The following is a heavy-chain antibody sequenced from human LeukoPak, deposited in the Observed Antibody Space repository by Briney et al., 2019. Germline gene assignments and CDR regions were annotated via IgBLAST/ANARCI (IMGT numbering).Heavy chain of an antibody. Sequence: GGSLRLSCAASGFTFSIYAMSWVRQAPGKGLEWVSTISDSGGSTYYADSVKGRFTISRDNSKNTLYLQMNSLRAEDTAVYYCAKVIGYCSSTSCSRWFDPWGQGTLVTVSS. CDR2: ISDSGGST. D-gene: IGHD2-2*01. CDR1: GFTFSIYA. CDR3: AKVIGYCSSTSCSRWFDP. V-gene: IGHV3-23*01. J-gene: IGHJ5*02.